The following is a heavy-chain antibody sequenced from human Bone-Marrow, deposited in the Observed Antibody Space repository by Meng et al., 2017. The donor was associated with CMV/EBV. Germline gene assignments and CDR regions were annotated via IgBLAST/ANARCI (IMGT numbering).Heavy chain of an antibody. CDR1: GGSISSYY. CDR3: ARGRWGGGGRPLFVDY. J-gene: IGHJ4*02. V-gene: IGHV4-59*01. D-gene: IGHD3-10*02. CDR2: IYYSGSA. Sequence: SETLSLTCTVSGGSISSYYWSWIRQPPGKELEWIGYIYYSGSAKYNPSLKSRVTISVDTSKNQFSLKVTPGIAADAAVDYCARGRWGGGGRPLFVDYWGQGTLVTVSS.